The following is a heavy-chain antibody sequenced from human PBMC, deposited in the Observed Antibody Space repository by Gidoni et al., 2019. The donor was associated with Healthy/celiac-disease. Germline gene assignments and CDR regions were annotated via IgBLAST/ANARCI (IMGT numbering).Heavy chain of an antibody. J-gene: IGHJ4*02. CDR1: GFTFSSYD. CDR3: ARAVSSGPSYYFDY. Sequence: EVQLVESGGGLVQPGGSLRLSCAASGFTFSSYDMHWVRQATGKGLEWVSAIGTAGDTYYPGSVKGRFTISRENAKNSLYLQMNSLRAEDTAVYYCARAVSSGPSYYFDYWGQGTLVTVSS. V-gene: IGHV3-13*01. CDR2: IGTAGDT. D-gene: IGHD6-19*01.